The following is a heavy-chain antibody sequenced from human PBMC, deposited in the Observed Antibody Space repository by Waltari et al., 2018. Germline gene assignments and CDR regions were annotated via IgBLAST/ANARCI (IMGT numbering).Heavy chain of an antibody. Sequence: QLRLQASGPGLAKPSETLSLTCTVSGGSISSGGYYWGWIRQSPGKGLEWIGSIYYSGSTHYNPTLESRVTISGDTSKNQFSLKVSSVTAADTAVYYCARHWKRSGYRFDPWGQGTLVTVSS. CDR3: ARHWKRSGYRFDP. CDR2: IYYSGST. V-gene: IGHV4-39*01. J-gene: IGHJ5*02. CDR1: GGSISSGGYY. D-gene: IGHD5-12*01.